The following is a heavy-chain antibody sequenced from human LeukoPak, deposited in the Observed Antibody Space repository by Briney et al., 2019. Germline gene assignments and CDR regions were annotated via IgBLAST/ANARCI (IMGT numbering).Heavy chain of an antibody. CDR3: ARAPPIVGANFDY. J-gene: IGHJ4*02. V-gene: IGHV3-53*01. D-gene: IGHD1-26*01. CDR2: IYSGGST. CDR1: GFTVSSNY. Sequence: GSLRLSCAASGFTVSSNYMSWVRQAPGKGLEWVSVIYSGGSTYYADSVKGRFTISRDNSKNTRYLQMNSLRAEDTAVYYCARAPPIVGANFDYWRQGTMVTVSS.